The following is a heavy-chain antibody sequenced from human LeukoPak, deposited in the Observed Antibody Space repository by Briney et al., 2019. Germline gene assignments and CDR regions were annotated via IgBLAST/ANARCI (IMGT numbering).Heavy chain of an antibody. CDR3: AGSLGYCTNGVCYHCGMDV. V-gene: IGHV4-59*08. CDR2: IYYSGST. J-gene: IGHJ6*02. Sequence: PSETLSLTCTVSGGSISSYYWSWIRQPPGKGLEWIGYIYYSGSTNYNPSLKSRVTISVDTSKNQFSLKLSSVTAADTAVYYCAGSLGYCTNGVCYHCGMDVWGQGTTVTVSS. D-gene: IGHD2-8*01. CDR1: GGSISSYY.